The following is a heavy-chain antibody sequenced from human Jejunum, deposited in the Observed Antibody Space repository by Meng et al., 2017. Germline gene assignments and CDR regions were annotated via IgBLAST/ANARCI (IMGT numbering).Heavy chain of an antibody. Sequence: QVQLGQAGAGVKKPGASVKVSCKTSGYTFTSYGISWVRQAPGQGLEWMGWISTYNGNTNYAQKLQGRVTMTTDTSTSTAYMELRSLRSDDTAVYYCARDGVSFTMVRGGRYWGQGTLVTVSS. D-gene: IGHD3-10*01. J-gene: IGHJ4*02. CDR1: GYTFTSYG. V-gene: IGHV1-18*01. CDR3: ARDGVSFTMVRGGRY. CDR2: ISTYNGNT.